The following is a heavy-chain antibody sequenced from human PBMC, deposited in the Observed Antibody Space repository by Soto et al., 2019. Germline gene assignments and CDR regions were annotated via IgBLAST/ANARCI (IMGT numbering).Heavy chain of an antibody. Sequence: QVQLQESGPGLVKPSQTLSLTCTVSVASISSGGYYWSWIRQHPGEGLEWIGYIYYSGSTSYNPSLKSRVTSSVDTSKNQCSLKLNSVTDADTAVYYCARESKYDTSGYPPWFAPWGQGTLVTVSS. D-gene: IGHD3-22*01. CDR1: VASISSGGYY. CDR3: ARESKYDTSGYPPWFAP. CDR2: IYYSGST. V-gene: IGHV4-31*03. J-gene: IGHJ5*02.